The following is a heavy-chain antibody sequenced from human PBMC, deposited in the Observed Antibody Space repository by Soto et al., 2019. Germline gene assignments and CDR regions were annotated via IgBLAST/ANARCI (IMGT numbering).Heavy chain of an antibody. CDR2: ISGSGGST. Sequence: GGSLRLSCAASGFTFSSYAMSWVRQAPGKGLEWVSAISGSGGSTYYADSVKGRFTISRDNSKNTLYLQMNSLRAEDTAVYYCAKSSFSSWDYYYYGMDVWGQGTTVTVSS. CDR1: GFTFSSYA. CDR3: AKSSFSSWDYYYYGMDV. D-gene: IGHD6-13*01. J-gene: IGHJ6*02. V-gene: IGHV3-23*01.